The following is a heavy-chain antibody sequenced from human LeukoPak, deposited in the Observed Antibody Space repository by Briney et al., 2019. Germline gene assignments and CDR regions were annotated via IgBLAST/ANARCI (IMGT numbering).Heavy chain of an antibody. J-gene: IGHJ6*03. CDR2: ISWDGGST. V-gene: IGHV3-43*01. CDR1: GFTFDDYT. Sequence: GGSLRLSCAASGFTFDDYTMHWVRQAPGKGLEWVSLISWDGGSTYYADSVKGRFTISRDNSKNSLYLQMNSLRTEDTALYYCARDCSSTSCYKFHYYYYMDVWGKGTTVTVSS. D-gene: IGHD2-2*02. CDR3: ARDCSSTSCYKFHYYYYMDV.